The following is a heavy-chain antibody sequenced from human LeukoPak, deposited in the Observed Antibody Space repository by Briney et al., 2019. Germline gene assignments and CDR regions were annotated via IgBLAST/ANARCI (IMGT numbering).Heavy chain of an antibody. CDR2: IYHSGST. V-gene: IGHV4-30-2*01. CDR1: GGSISSGGYS. Sequence: KSSETLSLTCAVSGGSISSGGYSWSWIRQPPGKGLEWIGYIYHSGSTYYNPSLKSRVTISVDRSKNQFSLKLSSVTAADTAVYYCARSFRYGSGPPDYFDYWGQGTLVTVSS. D-gene: IGHD3-10*01. CDR3: ARSFRYGSGPPDYFDY. J-gene: IGHJ4*02.